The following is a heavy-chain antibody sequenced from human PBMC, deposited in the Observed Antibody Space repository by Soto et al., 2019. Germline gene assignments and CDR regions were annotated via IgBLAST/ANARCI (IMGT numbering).Heavy chain of an antibody. CDR3: ARLLYDRSGYYYFDL. D-gene: IGHD3-22*01. V-gene: IGHV4-39*01. CDR2: MYYSGSP. Sequence: AETLSLTCTLSGCSISSRKYYLGWIRQPPGKGLEWIGSMYYSGSPYHNPSLKSRVTISVDTSKNQFSLKLTSVTAADTAIYYCARLLYDRSGYYYFDLWGQGIPVTVSS. J-gene: IGHJ4*02. CDR1: GCSISSRKYY.